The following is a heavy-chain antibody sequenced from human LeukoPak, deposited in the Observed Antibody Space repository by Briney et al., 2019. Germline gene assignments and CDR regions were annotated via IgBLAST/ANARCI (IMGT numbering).Heavy chain of an antibody. CDR3: ASDAYDYGYYDPDD. V-gene: IGHV3-74*01. Sequence: PGGSLRLSCAASGFTFSSYWMNWVRQAPGKGLEWVSRINSSGSSTSYADSVKGRFTISRDNSKNTLYLQMNGLRAEYTAVYYCASDAYDYGYYDPDDWGQGTLVTVSS. CDR1: GFTFSSYW. J-gene: IGHJ4*02. CDR2: INSSGSST. D-gene: IGHD4-17*01.